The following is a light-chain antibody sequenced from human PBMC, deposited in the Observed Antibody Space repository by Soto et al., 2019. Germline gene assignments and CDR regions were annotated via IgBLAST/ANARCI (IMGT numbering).Light chain of an antibody. V-gene: IGKV1D-16*01. CDR1: QGISPW. J-gene: IGKJ1*01. CDR3: QQYNRYPRT. Sequence: DIQMTQFPSSLSASVGDRVNITCRASQGISPWLAWYQQKPERAPKSLIYAASRLQSGVPPRFSGSGSETDFTLTISSLQPEDFATYYCQQYNRYPRTFGQGTKVEIK. CDR2: AAS.